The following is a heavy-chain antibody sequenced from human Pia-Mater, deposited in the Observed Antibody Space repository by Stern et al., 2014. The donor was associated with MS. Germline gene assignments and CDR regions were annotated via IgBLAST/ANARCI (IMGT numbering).Heavy chain of an antibody. CDR1: GFTFGSCA. CDR2: GAYDGSSK. CDR3: AKDRQYLTYFFDH. V-gene: IGHV3-30*18. Sequence: VQLVESGGGVVQPGRPLRLSCVASGFTFGSCAVHWVRQAPGKGLEWGAGGAYDGSSKYYADSVKGRFTISRDNSQNTLYMQMSSLRPEDTAVYYCAKDRQYLTYFFDHWGQGSLVTVSS. D-gene: IGHD2/OR15-2a*01. J-gene: IGHJ5*02.